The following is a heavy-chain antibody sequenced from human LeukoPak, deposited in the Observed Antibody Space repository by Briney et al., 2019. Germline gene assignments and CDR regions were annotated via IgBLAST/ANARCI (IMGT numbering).Heavy chain of an antibody. Sequence: ASVKVSCKASGYTFTSYYMHSVRQAPGQGLEWMGIINPSGGSTSYAQKFQGRVTMTRDTSTSTVYMELSSLRSEDTAVYYCAREGLYYYDSSGYWAWGQHDNNFDYWGQGTLVTVSS. CDR1: GYTFTSYY. V-gene: IGHV1-46*01. CDR2: INPSGGST. D-gene: IGHD3-22*01. J-gene: IGHJ4*02. CDR3: AREGLYYYDSSGYWAWGQHDNNFDY.